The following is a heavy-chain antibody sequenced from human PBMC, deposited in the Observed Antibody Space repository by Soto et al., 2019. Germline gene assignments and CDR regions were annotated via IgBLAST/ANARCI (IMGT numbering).Heavy chain of an antibody. CDR1: GGSISSGGYS. J-gene: IGHJ4*02. V-gene: IGHV4-30-2*01. D-gene: IGHD4-17*01. CDR2: IYHSGST. CDR3: ARGVDYGGNSAYFDY. Sequence: SETLSLTCAVSGGSISSGGYSWSWIRQPPGKGLEWIGYIYHSGSTYYNPSLKSRATISVDRSKNQFSLKLSSVTAADTAVYYCARGVDYGGNSAYFDYWGQGTLVTVLL.